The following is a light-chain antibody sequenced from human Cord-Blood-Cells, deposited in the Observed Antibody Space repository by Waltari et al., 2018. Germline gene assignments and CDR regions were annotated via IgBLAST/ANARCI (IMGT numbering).Light chain of an antibody. CDR2: YDS. CDR3: QVWDSSSDHYV. J-gene: IGLJ1*01. Sequence: SYVLTQPPPVSVAPGKTARIPCGGNNIASKSVHWYQQKPGEAPVLVIYYDSDRPSGIPERFSGSNSGNTATLTISRVEAGDEADYYCQVWDSSSDHYVFGTGTKVTVL. V-gene: IGLV3-21*04. CDR1: NIASKS.